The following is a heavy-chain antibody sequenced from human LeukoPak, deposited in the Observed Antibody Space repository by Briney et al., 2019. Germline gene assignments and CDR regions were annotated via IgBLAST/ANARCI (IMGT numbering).Heavy chain of an antibody. V-gene: IGHV3-30-3*01. Sequence: GRSLRLSCAASGFTFSSYAMHWVRQAPGKGLEWVAVISYDGSNEYYADSVKGRFTISRDNSKNTLYLQMNSLRAEDTAVYYCARTGYSRVRGTPKAPSNFDYWGQGTLVTVSS. D-gene: IGHD6-13*01. CDR1: GFTFSSYA. J-gene: IGHJ4*02. CDR2: ISYDGSNE. CDR3: ARTGYSRVRGTPKAPSNFDY.